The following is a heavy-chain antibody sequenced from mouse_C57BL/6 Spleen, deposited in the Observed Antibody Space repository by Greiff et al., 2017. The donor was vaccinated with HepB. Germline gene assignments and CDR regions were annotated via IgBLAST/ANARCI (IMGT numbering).Heavy chain of an antibody. D-gene: IGHD1-1*01. Sequence: QVQLQQPGAELVKPGASVKLSCKASGYTFTSYWMHWVKQRPGQGLEWIGMIHPNSGSTNYNEKFKSKATLTVDKSSSTAYMQLSSLTSEDSAVYYCARYGYDGSSYFDYWGQGTTLTVSS. CDR3: ARYGYDGSSYFDY. V-gene: IGHV1-64*01. CDR1: GYTFTSYW. CDR2: IHPNSGST. J-gene: IGHJ2*01.